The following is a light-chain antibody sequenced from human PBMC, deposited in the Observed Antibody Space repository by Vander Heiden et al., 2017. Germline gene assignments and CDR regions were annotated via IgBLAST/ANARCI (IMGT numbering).Light chain of an antibody. J-gene: IGLJ2*01. CDR1: NIGSKS. CDR3: QVWDSSSDHVV. CDR2: DDS. V-gene: IGLV3-21*02. Sequence: YVLTQPPSVSVDAGQTARSTCGGNNIGSKSVHWYQHKPGQAPVLVVYDDSDRPSGIPERFSGSNSGNTATLTISRVEAGDEADYYCQVWDSSSDHVVFGGGTKLTVL.